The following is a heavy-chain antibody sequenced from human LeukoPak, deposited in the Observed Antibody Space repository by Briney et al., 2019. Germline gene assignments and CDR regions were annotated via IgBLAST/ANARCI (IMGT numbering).Heavy chain of an antibody. Sequence: PGGSLRLSCAASGFTVSSAYMSWVRQAPGKGLEWVAVISYDGSNKYYADSVKGRFTISRDNSKNTLYLQMNSLRAEDTAVYYCARALRGGYYDRHWGQGTLVTVSS. J-gene: IGHJ4*02. D-gene: IGHD3-22*01. CDR2: ISYDGSNK. CDR1: GFTVSSAY. CDR3: ARALRGGYYDRH. V-gene: IGHV3-30-3*01.